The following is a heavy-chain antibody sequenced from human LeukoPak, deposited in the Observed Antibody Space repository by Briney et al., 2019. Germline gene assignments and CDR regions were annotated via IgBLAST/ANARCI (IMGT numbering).Heavy chain of an antibody. J-gene: IGHJ3*02. CDR3: TRGLSMDSDAFDI. CDR1: GFTFSSYA. CDR2: ISGSGGST. V-gene: IGHV3-23*01. Sequence: GGSLRLSCAASGFTFSSYAMSWVRQAPGKGLEWVSAISGSGGSTYYADSVKGRFTISRDNSKNTLYLQMNSLRAEDTAVYYCTRGLSMDSDAFDIWGQGTMVTVSS. D-gene: IGHD2/OR15-2a*01.